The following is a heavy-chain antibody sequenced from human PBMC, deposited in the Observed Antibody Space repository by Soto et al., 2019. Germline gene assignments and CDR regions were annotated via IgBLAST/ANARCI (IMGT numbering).Heavy chain of an antibody. CDR2: ISSSSSYI. CDR1: GFTFSSYS. CDR3: ARDAITGTLGYYYYYMDV. V-gene: IGHV3-21*01. Sequence: VQLVESGGGLVKPGGSLRLSCAASGFTFSSYSMNWVRQAPGKGLEWVSSISSSSSYIYYADSVKGRFTISRDNAKNSLYLQMNSLRAEDTAVYYCARDAITGTLGYYYYYMDVWGKGTTVTVSS. D-gene: IGHD1-7*01. J-gene: IGHJ6*03.